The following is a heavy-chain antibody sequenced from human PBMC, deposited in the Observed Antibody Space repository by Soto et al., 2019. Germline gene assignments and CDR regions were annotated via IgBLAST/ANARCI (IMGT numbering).Heavy chain of an antibody. D-gene: IGHD3-22*01. CDR3: ATGANFYYDTSRY. CDR2: VNPDGTIT. CDR1: GFTFSNYW. V-gene: IGHV3-74*01. J-gene: IGHJ4*02. Sequence: GGSLRLSCAASGFTFSNYWMHWVRQAPGKGLVWVSRVNPDGTITTYADSVKGRFTISRDTSKSTLYLQMTSLRPDDTTVYYCATGANFYYDTSRYWGQGTLVTVSS.